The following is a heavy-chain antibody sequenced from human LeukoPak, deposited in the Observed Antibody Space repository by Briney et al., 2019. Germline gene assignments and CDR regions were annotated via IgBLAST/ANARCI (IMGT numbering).Heavy chain of an antibody. Sequence: GGSLRLSCAASGFTFSSYAMHWVRQAPGKGLEWVAVISYDGSNKYYADSVKGRFTISRDNSKNTLYLQMNSLRAEDTAVYYCAREGIKAAGSTVDYWGQGTLVTVSS. D-gene: IGHD6-13*01. CDR2: ISYDGSNK. J-gene: IGHJ4*02. CDR1: GFTFSSYA. CDR3: AREGIKAAGSTVDY. V-gene: IGHV3-30*04.